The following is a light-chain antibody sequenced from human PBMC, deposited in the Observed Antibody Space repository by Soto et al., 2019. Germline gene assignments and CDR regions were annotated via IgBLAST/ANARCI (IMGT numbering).Light chain of an antibody. CDR3: AAWGDRLSGVL. J-gene: IGLJ2*01. CDR1: SSNIGSNY. V-gene: IGLV1-47*02. CDR2: NND. Sequence: QAVVTQPPSASGTPGQRVTISCSGSSSNIGSNYVYWYQQLPGTAPKLLIYNNDQRPSGVPDRFSGSKSGTSASLAISGLRSEDEAVYYCAAWGDRLSGVLFGGGTQLTVL.